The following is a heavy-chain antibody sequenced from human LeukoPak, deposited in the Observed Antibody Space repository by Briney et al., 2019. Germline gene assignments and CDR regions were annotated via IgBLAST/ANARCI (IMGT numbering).Heavy chain of an antibody. CDR2: INPSGGST. V-gene: IGHV1-46*01. CDR3: ARAGDTESLDY. Sequence: ASVKVSCKASGYTFTSYFMHWVRQAPGQGLEWLGIINPSGGSTSYAQKFQGRVTMTRDMSTSTVYMELSRLRSDDTAVYYCARAGDTESLDYWGQGTLVTVSS. CDR1: GYTFTSYF. J-gene: IGHJ4*02. D-gene: IGHD1-26*01.